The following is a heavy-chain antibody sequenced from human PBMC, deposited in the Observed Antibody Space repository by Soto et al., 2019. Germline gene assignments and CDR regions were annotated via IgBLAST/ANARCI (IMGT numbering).Heavy chain of an antibody. CDR3: ARIGADPVLLWFGMDV. Sequence: SGPTLVNPTQTLTLACTFSGFSLSTSGMCVSWIRQPPGKALEWLARIDWDDDKYYSTSLKTRLTISKDTSKNQVVLTMTNMDPVDTATYYCARIGADPVLLWFGMDVWGKGTTVTVSS. D-gene: IGHD3-10*01. V-gene: IGHV2-70*11. J-gene: IGHJ6*04. CDR2: IDWDDDK. CDR1: GFSLSTSGMC.